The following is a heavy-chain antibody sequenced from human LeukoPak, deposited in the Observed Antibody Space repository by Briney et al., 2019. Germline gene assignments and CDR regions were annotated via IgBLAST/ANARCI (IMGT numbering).Heavy chain of an antibody. D-gene: IGHD1-26*01. J-gene: IGHJ4*02. CDR1: GYTLTELS. Sequence: ASVKVSCKVSGYTLTELSMHWVRQAPGKRLEWMGGFDPEDGETIYAQKFQGRVTMTEDTSTDTAYMELSSLRSEDTAVYYCATDRVGATSLDYWGQGTLVTVSS. CDR3: ATDRVGATSLDY. V-gene: IGHV1-24*01. CDR2: FDPEDGET.